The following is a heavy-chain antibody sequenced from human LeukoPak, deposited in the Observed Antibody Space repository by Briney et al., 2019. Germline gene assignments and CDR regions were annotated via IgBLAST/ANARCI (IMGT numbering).Heavy chain of an antibody. CDR3: ARQNGYSYGFFDY. CDR1: GGSISSYY. D-gene: IGHD5-18*01. V-gene: IGHV4-59*08. CDR2: IYYSGST. Sequence: SETLSLTCIVSGGSISSYYWSWIRQPPGKGLEWIGYIYYSGSTNYNPSLKSRVTISVDTSKNQFSLKLSSVTAADTAVYYCARQNGYSYGFFDYWGQGTLVTVSS. J-gene: IGHJ4*02.